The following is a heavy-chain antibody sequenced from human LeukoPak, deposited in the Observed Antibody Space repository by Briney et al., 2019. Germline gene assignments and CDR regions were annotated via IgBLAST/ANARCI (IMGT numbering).Heavy chain of an antibody. CDR2: IIPIFGTA. Sequence: ASVKVSCKASGGTFSSYAISWVRQAPGQGLEWMGRIIPIFGTANYAQKFQGRVTITTDESTSTAYMELSSLRSEDTAVYYCARLRGSSWTTYYFDYWGQGTLVTVSS. V-gene: IGHV1-69*05. CDR3: ARLRGSSWTTYYFDY. D-gene: IGHD6-13*01. CDR1: GGTFSSYA. J-gene: IGHJ4*02.